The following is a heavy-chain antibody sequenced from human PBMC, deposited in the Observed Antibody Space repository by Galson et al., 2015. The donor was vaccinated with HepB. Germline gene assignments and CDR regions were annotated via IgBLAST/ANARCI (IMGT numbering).Heavy chain of an antibody. Sequence: SLRLSCAASGFTFSDSAIHWVRQASGKGLEWIGRIRSEAYGHATTYGESVKGRFIISRDDSSNTAYLQMNSLKIEDTAVYYCTRLKEMPTVENAFDIWGQGTMVTVSS. J-gene: IGHJ3*02. CDR1: GFTFSDSA. CDR3: TRLKEMPTVENAFDI. V-gene: IGHV3-73*01. D-gene: IGHD5-24*01. CDR2: IRSEAYGHAT.